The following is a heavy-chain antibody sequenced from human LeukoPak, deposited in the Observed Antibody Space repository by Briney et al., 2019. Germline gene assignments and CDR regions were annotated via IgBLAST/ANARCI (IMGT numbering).Heavy chain of an antibody. CDR2: INPSGGST. Sequence: GASVKVSCKASGYTFTSYYMHWVRQAPGQGLEWMGIINPSGGSTSYAQKFQGRVTMTRDTSTSTVYMELSSLRSEDTAVYYCAKDERSSSWILDAFDIWGQGTMVTVSS. V-gene: IGHV1-46*01. J-gene: IGHJ3*02. D-gene: IGHD6-13*01. CDR1: GYTFTSYY. CDR3: AKDERSSSWILDAFDI.